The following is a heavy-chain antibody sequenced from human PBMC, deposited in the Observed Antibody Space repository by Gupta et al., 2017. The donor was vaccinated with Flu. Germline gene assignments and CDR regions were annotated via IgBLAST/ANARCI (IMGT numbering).Heavy chain of an antibody. Sequence: EVQLVESGGGLVKPGGSLRLSCAASGFAFTSYSLDWVRQAPGKGLEWVSSISASSNVITDADSVKGRFTISRDNAKNSLFLQMDSRRAEDTAVYYWSREPGMIVAGTGWEHWGQGSLVTGSS. CDR3: SREPGMIVAGTGWEH. V-gene: IGHV3-21*06. CDR2: ISASSNVI. CDR1: GFAFTSYS. J-gene: IGHJ4*02. D-gene: IGHD3-22*01.